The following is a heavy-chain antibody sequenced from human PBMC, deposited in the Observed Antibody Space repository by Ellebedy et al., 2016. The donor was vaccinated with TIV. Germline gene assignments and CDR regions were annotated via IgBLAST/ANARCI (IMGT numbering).Heavy chain of an antibody. J-gene: IGHJ4*02. CDR3: ARDRRGSYDF. CDR2: ISNTGRT. Sequence: MPSETLSLTCTVSGASISSSYWSWIRQTPGKDLEWIGYISNTGRTNYNPSLQSRVTISVDTSRNQFSLKLRSVTAADTAVYYCARDRRGSYDFWGQGTLITVSS. V-gene: IGHV4-59*01. D-gene: IGHD3-10*01. CDR1: GASISSSY.